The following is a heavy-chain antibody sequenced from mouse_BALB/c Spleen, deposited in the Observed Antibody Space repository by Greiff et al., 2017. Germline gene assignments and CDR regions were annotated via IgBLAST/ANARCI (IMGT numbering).Heavy chain of an antibody. J-gene: IGHJ4*01. Sequence: EVHLVESGGGLVQPGGSRKLSCAASGFTFSDYGMAWVRQAPGKGPEWVAFISNLAYSIYYADTVTGRFTISRENAKNTLYLEMSSLRSEDTAMYYCARDLGYEVGYAMDYWGQGTSVTVSS. V-gene: IGHV5-15*02. D-gene: IGHD2-14*01. CDR3: ARDLGYEVGYAMDY. CDR1: GFTFSDYG. CDR2: ISNLAYSI.